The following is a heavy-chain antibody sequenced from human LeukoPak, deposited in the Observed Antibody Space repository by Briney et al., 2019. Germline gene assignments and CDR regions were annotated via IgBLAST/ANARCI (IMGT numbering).Heavy chain of an antibody. V-gene: IGHV3-7*03. Sequence: GGSLRLSRGASGITFSSYSMNWVRQAPGKGLEWVASINHNGNVNYYVDSVKGRFTISRDNAKNSLYLQMSNLRAEDTAVYFCARGGGLDVWGQGATVTVSS. J-gene: IGHJ6*02. CDR2: INHNGNVN. CDR3: ARGGGLDV. CDR1: GITFSSYS. D-gene: IGHD3-16*01.